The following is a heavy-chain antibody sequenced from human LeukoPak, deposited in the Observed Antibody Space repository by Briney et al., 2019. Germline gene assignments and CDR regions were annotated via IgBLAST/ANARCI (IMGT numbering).Heavy chain of an antibody. D-gene: IGHD5-12*01. Sequence: ASVKVSCKTSGYTFTGYYIHWVRQAPGQGLEWLGWINPKSGGTNYAQKFQGRVTMTRDTSINTTYMELGRLTSDDTAVYYCAREEAQSSGYEKWFDPWGPGTPVTVSS. CDR1: GYTFTGYY. J-gene: IGHJ5*02. CDR3: AREEAQSSGYEKWFDP. V-gene: IGHV1-2*02. CDR2: INPKSGGT.